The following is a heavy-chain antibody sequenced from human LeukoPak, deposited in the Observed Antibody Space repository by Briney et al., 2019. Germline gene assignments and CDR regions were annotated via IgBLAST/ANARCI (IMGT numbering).Heavy chain of an antibody. V-gene: IGHV3-23*01. CDR1: GFTFSNYV. CDR3: AKVPITVTRNFDY. CDR2: ISGSGGNT. Sequence: GGSLRLSCAASGFTFSNYVMSWVRQAPGKGLEWVSSISGSGGNTDYADSAKGRFTISRDNSKNTLYLQMNSLRAEDTAVYYCAKVPITVTRNFDYWGQGTLVTVSS. D-gene: IGHD4-17*01. J-gene: IGHJ4*02.